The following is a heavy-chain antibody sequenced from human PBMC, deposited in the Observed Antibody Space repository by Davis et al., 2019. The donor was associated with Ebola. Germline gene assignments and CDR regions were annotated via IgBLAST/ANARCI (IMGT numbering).Heavy chain of an antibody. CDR1: GFTFSSYG. V-gene: IGHV3-30*18. CDR3: AKNIAVAGIHYFDY. J-gene: IGHJ4*02. CDR2: ISYDGSNK. D-gene: IGHD6-19*01. Sequence: GGSLRLSCAASGFTFSSYGMHWVRQAPGKGLEWVAVISYDGSNKYYADSVKGRFTISRDNSKNTLYLQMNSLRAEDTAVYYCAKNIAVAGIHYFDYWGQGTLVTVSS.